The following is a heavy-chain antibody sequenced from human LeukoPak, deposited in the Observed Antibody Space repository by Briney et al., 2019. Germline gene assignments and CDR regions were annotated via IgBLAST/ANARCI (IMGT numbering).Heavy chain of an antibody. V-gene: IGHV3-30-3*01. CDR3: ARDQARRSSSSGRFDS. Sequence: GGSLRLSCAASGFTFSDYIMHWVRQAPGKGLEWVALILYDGTNKYYADSVKGRFTISRDNSKNTLYLQMNSLRPEDTAVYYCARDQARRSSSSGRFDSWSQGTLVTVPS. CDR1: GFTFSDYI. CDR2: ILYDGTNK. D-gene: IGHD6-6*01. J-gene: IGHJ4*02.